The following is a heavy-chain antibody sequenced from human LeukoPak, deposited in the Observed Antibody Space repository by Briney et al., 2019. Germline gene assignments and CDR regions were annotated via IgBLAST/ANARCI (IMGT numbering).Heavy chain of an antibody. V-gene: IGHV3-74*01. D-gene: IGHD2-15*01. CDR3: AAEYCGGGFCYTRHSGHDY. J-gene: IGHJ4*02. CDR1: GLTLSTYW. Sequence: HTGGSLRLSCAASGLTLSTYWMHWVRQAPGKGLEWVSVISSNGRNTGYADSVKGRFTISRDSSRNTLYLQMNSLRAEDTALYYCAAEYCGGGFCYTRHSGHDYWGQGTLVTVSS. CDR2: ISSNGRNT.